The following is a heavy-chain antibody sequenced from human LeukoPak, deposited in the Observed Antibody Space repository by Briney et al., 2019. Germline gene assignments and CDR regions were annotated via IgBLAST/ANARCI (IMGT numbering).Heavy chain of an antibody. CDR2: INSDGSSS. CDR1: GFTFSTYW. J-gene: IGHJ3*02. D-gene: IGHD6-13*01. CDR3: ARVRGRGQQQLVQIGAFDI. V-gene: IGHV3-74*01. Sequence: GGSLRLSCAAAGFTFSTYWMHWVRQAPGKGLVWVSRINSDGSSSNYADSVKGRFTIFRDNAKNTLYLQMNSLTAEDTAVYYCARVRGRGQQQLVQIGAFDIWGQGTMVTVSS.